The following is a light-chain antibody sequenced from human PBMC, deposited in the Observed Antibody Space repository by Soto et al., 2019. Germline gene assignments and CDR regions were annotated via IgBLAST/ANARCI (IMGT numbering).Light chain of an antibody. V-gene: IGLV2-8*01. J-gene: IGLJ2*01. CDR2: EVT. CDR3: SSYAGSNNVV. CDR1: SSDVGGYNY. Sequence: QSVLTQPPSASGSLGQSVTISCTGTSSDVGGYNYVSWYQHHPGKAPKFMIYEVTKRPSGVPDRFSGSKSGNTASLTVSGLQAEDEADYYCSSYAGSNNVVFGGGTKLTVL.